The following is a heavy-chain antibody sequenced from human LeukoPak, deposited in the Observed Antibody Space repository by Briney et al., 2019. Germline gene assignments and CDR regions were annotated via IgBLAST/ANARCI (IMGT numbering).Heavy chain of an antibody. CDR1: GFSVSNNY. V-gene: IGHV3-53*01. CDR3: ARAVSNDYAAS. J-gene: IGHJ5*02. D-gene: IGHD4-17*01. Sequence: GGSLRLSCAASGFSVSNNYVSWVRQAPGKGLEWVSIIYSSTTTHYADSVKGRFTISRDNSKNTVYLKMNSLRVDDTAVYYCARAVSNDYAASWGQGTLVTVSS. CDR2: IYSSTTT.